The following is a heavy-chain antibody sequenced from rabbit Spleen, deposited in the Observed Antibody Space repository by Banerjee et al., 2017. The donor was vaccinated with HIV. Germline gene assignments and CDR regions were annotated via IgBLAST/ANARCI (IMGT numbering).Heavy chain of an antibody. CDR2: IYAGSSGST. Sequence: QEQLEESGGGLVKPEGSLTLTCKASGFSLNSGYDMCWVRQAPGKGLEWIACIYAGSSGSTYSATWAKGRFTISKTSSTTVTLQMTSLTVADTATYFCARDAGTSFSSYGMDLWGQGTLVTVS. CDR1: GFSLNSGYD. J-gene: IGHJ6*01. V-gene: IGHV1S45*01. CDR3: ARDAGTSFSSYGMDL. D-gene: IGHD8-1*01.